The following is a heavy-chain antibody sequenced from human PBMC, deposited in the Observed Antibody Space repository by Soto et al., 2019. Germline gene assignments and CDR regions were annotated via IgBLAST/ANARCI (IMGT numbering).Heavy chain of an antibody. J-gene: IGHJ4*02. V-gene: IGHV3-23*01. CDR3: ATAPSYYDFWSGYYPFDY. CDR1: GFTFSSYA. Sequence: GGSLRLSCAASGFTFSSYAMSWVRQAPGKGLEWVSAISGSGGSTYYADSVKGRFTISRDNSKNTLYLQMNSLRAEDTAVYYCATAPSYYDFWSGYYPFDYWGQGTLVTVSS. CDR2: ISGSGGST. D-gene: IGHD3-3*01.